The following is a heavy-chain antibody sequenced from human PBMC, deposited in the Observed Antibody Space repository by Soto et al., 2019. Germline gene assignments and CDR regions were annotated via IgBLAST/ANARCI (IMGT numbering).Heavy chain of an antibody. V-gene: IGHV4-61*01. Sequence: SETLSLTCTVSGGSVTSGTYFWNWVRQPPGKGLEWIGYISHSGNTGYNPSLKSRATISVDTSKTQFSLKLTSLTAADTAVYYCGRRNSGGNWFDPWGPGTLVTVSS. CDR3: GRRNSGGNWFDP. CDR1: GGSVTSGTYF. J-gene: IGHJ5*02. CDR2: ISHSGNT. D-gene: IGHD4-17*01.